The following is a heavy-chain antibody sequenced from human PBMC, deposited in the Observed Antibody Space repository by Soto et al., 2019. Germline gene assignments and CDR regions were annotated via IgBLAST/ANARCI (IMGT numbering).Heavy chain of an antibody. V-gene: IGHV1-2*02. J-gene: IGHJ3*02. CDR1: GYPVTAYY. CDR2: INPATGAA. D-gene: IGHD3-3*01. Sequence: QLHLVQSGAVVKKPGASVTVSCSASGYPVTAYYMHWVRQAPGRGLEWMGGINPATGAAKYTQTFQGRVNMTRDTSKSTVFMELGGLTSEDTAVFFCARGGGVGVAGSAAFDMWGQGTVVTVSS. CDR3: ARGGGVGVAGSAAFDM.